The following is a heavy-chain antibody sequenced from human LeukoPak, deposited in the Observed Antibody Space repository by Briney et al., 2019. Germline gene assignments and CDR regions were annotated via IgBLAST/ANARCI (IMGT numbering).Heavy chain of an antibody. V-gene: IGHV3-30*04. Sequence: GGSLRLSCAASGFTFSSYPMHWVRQAPGKGLEWVAVISYDGRNKYHADSVKGRFTISRDNSKNTLYLQMNSLRAEDTAVYYCARDFSIASADYYFDYWGQGTLVTVSP. CDR3: ARDFSIASADYYFDY. CDR1: GFTFSSYP. CDR2: ISYDGRNK. D-gene: IGHD6-13*01. J-gene: IGHJ4*02.